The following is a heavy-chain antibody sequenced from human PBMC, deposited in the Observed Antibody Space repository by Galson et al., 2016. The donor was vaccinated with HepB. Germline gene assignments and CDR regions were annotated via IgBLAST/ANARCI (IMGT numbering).Heavy chain of an antibody. CDR2: INPYNGNT. CDR3: ASLYSSSSNYYYGMDV. Sequence: SVKVSCKASGYTFTSYGISWVRQAPGQGLEWMGWINPYNGNTNYAQKLQGRVTMTTDTSTSTAYMELRSLRSDDTAVYYCASLYSSSSNYYYGMDVWGQGTTVTVSS. D-gene: IGHD6-6*01. J-gene: IGHJ6*02. CDR1: GYTFTSYG. V-gene: IGHV1-18*01.